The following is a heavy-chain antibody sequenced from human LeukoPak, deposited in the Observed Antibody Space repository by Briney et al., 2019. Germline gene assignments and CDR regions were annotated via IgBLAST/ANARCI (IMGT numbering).Heavy chain of an antibody. Sequence: PGGSLRLSCAASGFTFTTYYMTWVRQAPGKGLESLANISQDGRTKYYADSVEGRFAISRDNAINSVFLQMNSVRAEDTAVYYCARENWSNDYWGQGTLVTVSS. V-gene: IGHV3-7*01. D-gene: IGHD1-1*01. CDR2: ISQDGRTK. J-gene: IGHJ4*02. CDR1: GFTFTTYY. CDR3: ARENWSNDY.